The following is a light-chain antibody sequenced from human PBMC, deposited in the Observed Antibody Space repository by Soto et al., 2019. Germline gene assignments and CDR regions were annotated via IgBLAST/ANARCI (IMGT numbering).Light chain of an antibody. CDR2: GAS. J-gene: IGKJ4*01. CDR3: QQYNNWLT. V-gene: IGKV3-15*01. CDR1: QSVSSN. Sequence: EIVMTQSPATLSVSPGERATLSCRASQSVSSNLACYQQKPGQAPRLLIYGASTRATGIPARFSGSGSGTEFTLTISRLQSEDFAVYYCQQYNNWLTFGGGTKVDIK.